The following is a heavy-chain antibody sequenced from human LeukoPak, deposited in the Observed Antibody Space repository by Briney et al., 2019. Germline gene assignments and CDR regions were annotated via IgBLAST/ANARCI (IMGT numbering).Heavy chain of an antibody. CDR1: GDSFSSSSFR. J-gene: IGHJ4*02. D-gene: IGHD3-22*01. Sequence: PSETLSLTCTVSGDSFSSSSFRWGWIRQPPGRGLEWVASSHYSGITYYSPSLKSRVTVSVDTSRDRFSLQLSSVTAADTAVYYCVRIYYDSSGYYLTDYYFDSWGQGTLVTVSS. CDR3: VRIYYDSSGYYLTDYYFDS. V-gene: IGHV4-39*01. CDR2: SHYSGIT.